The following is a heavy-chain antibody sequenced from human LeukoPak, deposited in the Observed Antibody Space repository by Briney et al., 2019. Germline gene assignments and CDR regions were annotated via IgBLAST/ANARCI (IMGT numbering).Heavy chain of an antibody. J-gene: IGHJ4*02. Sequence: PSETLSLTCTVSGGSISSYYWSWIRQPAGKGLEWIGRIYTSGSTNYNPSLKSRVTISVDTSKNQFSLKLSSVTAADTAVYYCARSLFYGDYGYYFDYWGQGTLVTVSS. V-gene: IGHV4-4*07. CDR2: IYTSGST. CDR3: ARSLFYGDYGYYFDY. CDR1: GGSISSYY. D-gene: IGHD4-17*01.